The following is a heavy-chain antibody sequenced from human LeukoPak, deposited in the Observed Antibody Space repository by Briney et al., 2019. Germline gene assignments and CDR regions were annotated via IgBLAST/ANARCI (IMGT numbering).Heavy chain of an antibody. CDR3: AKAGVQLWSPAGDY. CDR1: GFTFSSYA. V-gene: IGHV3-23*01. D-gene: IGHD5-18*01. J-gene: IGHJ4*02. CDR2: ISGSGVYT. Sequence: GGSLRLSCAASGFTFSSYAMSWVRQAPGRGLEWVSGISGSGVYTYYADSVKGRFTISRDNSKNTLFLQLNRLRAEDTAMYYCAKAGVQLWSPAGDYWGQGTLVTVSS.